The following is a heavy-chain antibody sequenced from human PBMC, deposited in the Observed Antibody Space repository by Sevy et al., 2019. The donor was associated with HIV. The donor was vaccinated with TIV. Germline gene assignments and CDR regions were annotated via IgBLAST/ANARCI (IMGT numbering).Heavy chain of an antibody. V-gene: IGHV3-21*01. CDR3: ARDMTIFGVVVGMDV. CDR1: GFTFRSYS. D-gene: IGHD3-3*01. CDR2: ISDSSNYI. J-gene: IGHJ6*02. Sequence: GGSLRLSCAASGFTFRSYSMDWVRQAPGKGLEWVSSISDSSNYIYYGESVKGRFTISRDNAKKSLFLQMNSLRAEDTAVYYCARDMTIFGVVVGMDVWGQGTTVTVSS.